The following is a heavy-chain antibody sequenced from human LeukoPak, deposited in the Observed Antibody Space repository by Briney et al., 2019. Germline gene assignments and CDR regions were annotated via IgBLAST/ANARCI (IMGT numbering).Heavy chain of an antibody. J-gene: IGHJ6*02. CDR1: GFTFSSYS. D-gene: IGHD3-10*01. CDR3: ARAAMVRGDDYYYGMDV. CDR2: ISSSSSYI. V-gene: IGHV3-21*01. Sequence: GGSLRLSCAASGFTFSSYSMNWVRQAPGKGLEWVSSISSSSSYIYYADSVKGRFTISRDNAKNSLYLQMNSLRAEDTAVYYCARAAMVRGDDYYYGMDVWGQGTLVTVSS.